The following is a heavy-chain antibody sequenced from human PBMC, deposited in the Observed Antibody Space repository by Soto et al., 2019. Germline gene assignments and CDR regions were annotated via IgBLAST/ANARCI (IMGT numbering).Heavy chain of an antibody. CDR3: ASLMTTVVPYYYFDY. Sequence: ASVKLSCKASGGTFSSYTISWVRQAPGQGLEWMGGIIPIFGTANYAQKFQGRVTITADESTSTAYMELSSLRSEDTAVYYCASLMTTVVPYYYFDYWGQGTLVTVSS. V-gene: IGHV1-69*13. D-gene: IGHD4-17*01. J-gene: IGHJ4*01. CDR2: IIPIFGTA. CDR1: GGTFSSYT.